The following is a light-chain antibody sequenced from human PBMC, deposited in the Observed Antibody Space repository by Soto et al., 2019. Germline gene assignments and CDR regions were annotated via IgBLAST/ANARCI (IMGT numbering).Light chain of an antibody. Sequence: QSALTQPRSVSGSPGQSVTISCTGTSSDVGGYNYVSWYQQHPGKAPKLMIYDVSKRPSGVPDRFSGSRSGNTASLTISGLQAEDEADCYCCSYAGSYSLGVFGTGTKVTVL. CDR1: SSDVGGYNY. CDR2: DVS. V-gene: IGLV2-11*01. J-gene: IGLJ1*01. CDR3: CSYAGSYSLGV.